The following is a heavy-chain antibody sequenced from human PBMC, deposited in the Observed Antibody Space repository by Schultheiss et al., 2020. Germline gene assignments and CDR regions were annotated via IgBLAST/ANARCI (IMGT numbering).Heavy chain of an antibody. V-gene: IGHV1-2*02. Sequence: KISFKAAGYTFTGYYMHWVRQAPGQGLEWMGWINPNSGGTNYAQKFQGRVTMTTDTSTSTAYMELRSLRSDDTAVYYCARRGIVVVPAANYYYYYMDVWGKGTTVTVSS. J-gene: IGHJ6*03. D-gene: IGHD2-2*01. CDR1: GYTFTGYY. CDR2: INPNSGGT. CDR3: ARRGIVVVPAANYYYYYMDV.